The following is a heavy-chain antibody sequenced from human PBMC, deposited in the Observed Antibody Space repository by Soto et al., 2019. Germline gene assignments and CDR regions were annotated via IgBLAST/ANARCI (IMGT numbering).Heavy chain of an antibody. CDR1: GFTFSNYG. CDR3: AKADRLVRGDFDL. D-gene: IGHD6-19*01. J-gene: IGHJ2*01. Sequence: EVQLLESGGGLIQPGGSLRLSCAASGFTFSNYGMSWVRQAPGKGLEWVSSISGSGGSTYYADSVKGRFTISRDNSKNTLYLQMNSLRAEDTAVYYCAKADRLVRGDFDLWGRGTLVTVSS. CDR2: ISGSGGST. V-gene: IGHV3-23*01.